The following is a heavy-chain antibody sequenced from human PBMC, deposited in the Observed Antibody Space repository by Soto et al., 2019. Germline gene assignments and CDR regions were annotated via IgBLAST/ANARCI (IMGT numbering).Heavy chain of an antibody. CDR3: ARVKQLWLGGMDV. CDR1: GYTFTTYT. D-gene: IGHD5-18*01. J-gene: IGHJ6*02. Sequence: ASVKVSCKASGYTFTTYTISWVRQAPGQGLEWMGWISAYNGDTNYAQKLQGRVTMTTDTSTSTAYMELRSLRSDDTAVYYCARVKQLWLGGMDVWGQGTTVTLSS. V-gene: IGHV1-18*04. CDR2: ISAYNGDT.